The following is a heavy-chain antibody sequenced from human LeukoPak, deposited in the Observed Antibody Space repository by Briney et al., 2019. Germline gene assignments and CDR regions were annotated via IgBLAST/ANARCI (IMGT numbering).Heavy chain of an antibody. CDR2: IYYSGST. CDR1: GGSISSHY. D-gene: IGHD6-13*01. Sequence: SETLSLTCTVSGGSISSHYWSWIRQPPGKGLEWIGYIYYSGSTNYNPSLKSRVTISVDTSKNQFSLKLSSVTAADTAVYYCASQTTPGIAAAGGYFDYWGQGTLVTVSS. J-gene: IGHJ4*02. V-gene: IGHV4-59*11. CDR3: ASQTTPGIAAAGGYFDY.